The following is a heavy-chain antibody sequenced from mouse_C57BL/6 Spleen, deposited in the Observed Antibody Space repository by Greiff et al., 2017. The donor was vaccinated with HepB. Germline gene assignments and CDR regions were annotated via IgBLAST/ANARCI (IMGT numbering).Heavy chain of an antibody. CDR3: ARGDTTGFDY. Sequence: EVQVVESGGGLVKPGGSLKLSCAASGFTFSSYAMSWVRQTPEKRLEWVATISDGGSYTYYPDNVKGRFTISRDNAKNNLYLQMSHLKSEDTAMYYCARGDTTGFDYWGQGTTLTVSS. D-gene: IGHD1-1*01. V-gene: IGHV5-4*01. CDR2: ISDGGSYT. J-gene: IGHJ2*01. CDR1: GFTFSSYA.